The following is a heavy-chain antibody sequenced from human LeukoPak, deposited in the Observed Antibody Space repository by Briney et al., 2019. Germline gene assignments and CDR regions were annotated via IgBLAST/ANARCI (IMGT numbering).Heavy chain of an antibody. D-gene: IGHD1-20*01. J-gene: IGHJ4*02. CDR1: GGSISSSSYY. Sequence: SETLSLTCTVSGGSISSSSYYWGWIRQPPGKGLEWIGSIYYSGSTYYNPSLKSRVTISVDTSKNQFSLKLSSMTAADTAVYYCARDVTGEIDYWGQGTLVTVSS. V-gene: IGHV4-39*02. CDR3: ARDVTGEIDY. CDR2: IYYSGST.